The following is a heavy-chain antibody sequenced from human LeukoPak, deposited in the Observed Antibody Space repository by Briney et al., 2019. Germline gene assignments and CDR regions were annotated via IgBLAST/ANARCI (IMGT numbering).Heavy chain of an antibody. CDR3: ARHVLTAGTDY. J-gene: IGHJ4*02. V-gene: IGHV4-34*01. CDR2: INHSGST. D-gene: IGHD7-27*01. Sequence: SEALSLTCAVYGGSFSGYYWSWIRQPPGKGLEWIGEINHSGSTNYNPSLKSRVTISVDTSKNQFSLKLSSVTAADTAVYYCARHVLTAGTDYWGQGTLVTVSS. CDR1: GGSFSGYY.